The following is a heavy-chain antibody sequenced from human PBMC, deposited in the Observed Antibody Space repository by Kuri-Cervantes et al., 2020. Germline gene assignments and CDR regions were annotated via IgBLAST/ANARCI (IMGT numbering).Heavy chain of an antibody. CDR3: ARLGVAGALNY. CDR2: ISSSSSTI. Sequence: LTCAASGFTFSSYSMNWVRQAPGKGLEWVSYISSSSSTIYYADPVKGRFTISRDNAKNSLYLQMNSLRAEDTAVYYCARLGVAGALNYWGQGTLVTVSS. D-gene: IGHD3-16*01. CDR1: GFTFSSYS. V-gene: IGHV3-48*04. J-gene: IGHJ4*02.